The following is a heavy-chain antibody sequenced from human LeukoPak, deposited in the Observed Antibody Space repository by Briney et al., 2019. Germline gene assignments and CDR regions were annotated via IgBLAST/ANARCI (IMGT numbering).Heavy chain of an antibody. J-gene: IGHJ3*01. Sequence: GGSLRLSCAASGFTFSYYEMNWVRQAPGKGLEWVSYISSSVTTINYADSVKGRFTISRDNAKYSLYLQMNSLRAEDTAVYYCARGGYCSGGICYSYNAFDVWGQGTMVTASS. CDR1: GFTFSYYE. V-gene: IGHV3-48*03. CDR2: ISSSVTTI. D-gene: IGHD2-15*01. CDR3: ARGGYCSGGICYSYNAFDV.